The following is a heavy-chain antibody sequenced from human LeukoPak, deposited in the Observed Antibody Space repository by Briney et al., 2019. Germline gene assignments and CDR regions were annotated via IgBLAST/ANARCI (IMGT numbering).Heavy chain of an antibody. CDR2: IWYDGSNK. V-gene: IGHV3-33*01. CDR3: ARDLGGNYYYYMDV. CDR1: GFTFSSYG. D-gene: IGHD3-16*01. Sequence: GGSLRLSCAASGFTFSSYGMHWVRQAPGKGLEWVAVIWYDGSNKYYADSVKCRFTISRDNSKNTLYLQMNSLRAEDTAVYYCARDLGGNYYYYMDVWGKGTTVTVSS. J-gene: IGHJ6*03.